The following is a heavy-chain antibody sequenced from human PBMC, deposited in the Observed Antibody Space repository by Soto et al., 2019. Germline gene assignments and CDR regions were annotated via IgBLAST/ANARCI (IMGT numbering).Heavy chain of an antibody. CDR1: GFTFSSYG. CDR2: IWYDGSNK. J-gene: IGHJ4*02. CDR3: ARGGIAARDY. Sequence: QVQLVESGGGVVQPGRSLRLSCAASGFTFSSYGMHWVRQAPGKGLEWVAVIWYDGSNKYYADSVKGRFTISRDNSKNTLYLQMNSLRAEDTGVYYCARGGIAARDYWGQGTLVTVSS. D-gene: IGHD6-13*01. V-gene: IGHV3-33*01.